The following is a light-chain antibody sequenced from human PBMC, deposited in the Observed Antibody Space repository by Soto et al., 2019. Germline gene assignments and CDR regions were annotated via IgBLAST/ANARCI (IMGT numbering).Light chain of an antibody. V-gene: IGLV1-40*01. CDR2: GNS. CDR1: SSNIGAGYD. J-gene: IGLJ1*01. Sequence: QSVLTQPPSVSGAPGQRVTISCTGSSSNIGAGYDVQWYQQLPGTAPKLLIYGNSNRPSGVPDRFSGSKSGTSASLAITGLQAEDEADYYCQSYDSSLSDLYVFGTGTKLTVL. CDR3: QSYDSSLSDLYV.